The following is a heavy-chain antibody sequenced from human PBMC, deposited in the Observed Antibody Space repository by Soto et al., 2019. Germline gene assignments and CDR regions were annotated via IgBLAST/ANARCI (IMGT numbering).Heavy chain of an antibody. V-gene: IGHV1-69*13. Sequence: GASVKVSCKASGGTFSSYAISWVRQAPGQGLECMGGIIPVSGTANYAQKFQGRVTINADESTSTVYMELSSLRSEDTAVYYCARGWNDFPHWGQGTLVTVSS. J-gene: IGHJ1*01. CDR1: GGTFSSYA. CDR2: IIPVSGTA. D-gene: IGHD1-1*01. CDR3: ARGWNDFPH.